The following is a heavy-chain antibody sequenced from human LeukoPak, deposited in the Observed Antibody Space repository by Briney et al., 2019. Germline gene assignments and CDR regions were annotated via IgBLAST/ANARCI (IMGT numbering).Heavy chain of an antibody. J-gene: IGHJ4*02. V-gene: IGHV3-30-3*01. D-gene: IGHD2-2*01. Sequence: GGSLRLSCAASGFTFSSHSMHWVRQAPAKGLEWVAVISYDGSNKDYADSVKGRFTISRDNSQNTLYSQMNSLRAEDTAVYYCAKDGEDIVVVPAATHFDYWGQGTLVTVSS. CDR1: GFTFSSHS. CDR3: AKDGEDIVVVPAATHFDY. CDR2: ISYDGSNK.